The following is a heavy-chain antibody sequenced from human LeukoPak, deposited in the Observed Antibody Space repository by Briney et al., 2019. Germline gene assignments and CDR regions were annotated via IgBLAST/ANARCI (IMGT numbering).Heavy chain of an antibody. CDR1: GGSISSSSYY. D-gene: IGHD6-19*01. CDR3: AREDSSGNGHFDY. J-gene: IGHJ4*02. V-gene: IGHV4-39*07. CDR2: IYYSGST. Sequence: SETLSLTCTVSGGSISSSSYYWGWIRQPPGKGLEWIGSIYYSGSTYYTPSLKSRVTISVDTSKNQFSLKLSSVTAADTAVYYCAREDSSGNGHFDYWGQGTLVTVSS.